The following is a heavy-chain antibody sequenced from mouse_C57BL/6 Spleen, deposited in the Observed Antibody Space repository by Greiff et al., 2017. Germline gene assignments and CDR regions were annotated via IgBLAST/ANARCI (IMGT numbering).Heavy chain of an antibody. CDR3: ARDLDYYGSSPAWFAY. CDR1: GFTFSSYA. Sequence: EVNLVESGGGLVKPGGSLKLSCAASGFTFSSYAMSWVRQTPEKRLEWVATISDGGSYTYYPDNVKGRFTISRDNAKNNLYLQMSHLKSEDTAMYYCARDLDYYGSSPAWFAYWGQGTLVTVSA. J-gene: IGHJ3*01. V-gene: IGHV5-4*01. D-gene: IGHD1-1*01. CDR2: ISDGGSYT.